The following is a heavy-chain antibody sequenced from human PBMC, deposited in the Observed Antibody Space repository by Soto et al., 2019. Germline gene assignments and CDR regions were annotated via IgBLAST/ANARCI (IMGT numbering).Heavy chain of an antibody. V-gene: IGHV4-30-2*01. J-gene: IGHJ4*02. Sequence: SETLSLTCAVSGGSISSGGYSWSWIRQPPGKGLEWVGFIYHSGIIRYNPSLQSRVTTSVDRSKNQFSLKLTSMTAADTAVYDCARHDDILAPFEDWGQGTLVTVAS. D-gene: IGHD2-15*01. CDR3: ARHDDILAPFED. CDR2: IYHSGII. CDR1: GGSISSGGYS.